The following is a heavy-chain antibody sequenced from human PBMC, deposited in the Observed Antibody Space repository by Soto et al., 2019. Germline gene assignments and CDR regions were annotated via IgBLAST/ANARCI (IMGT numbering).Heavy chain of an antibody. CDR1: GFTFSSYW. J-gene: IGHJ5*02. V-gene: IGHV3-74*01. CDR3: ARGLPNYSSFEA. CDR2: VSSDGSST. Sequence: EVQLVESGGGLVQPGESLRLSCAASGFTFSSYWMHWISQAPGKGLVWVSRVSSDGSSTVYATSVKGRLTISRDNAKDTLNLQMNSLSDEDTAVYYWARGLPNYSSFEAWGQGTLVTVSS. D-gene: IGHD4-4*01.